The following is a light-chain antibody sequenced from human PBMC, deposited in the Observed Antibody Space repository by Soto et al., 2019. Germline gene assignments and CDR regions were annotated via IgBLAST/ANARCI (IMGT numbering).Light chain of an antibody. J-gene: IGLJ1*01. CDR3: SSYTSSSTLYV. Sequence: QSVLTQPASVSGSPGQSITISCTGTSSDIGGYNYASWYQQHPGKAPKLMIYEVSNRPSGISNRFSGSKSGNTASLTISGLQAEDEADYYCSSYTSSSTLYVFGTGTKV. CDR2: EVS. V-gene: IGLV2-14*01. CDR1: SSDIGGYNY.